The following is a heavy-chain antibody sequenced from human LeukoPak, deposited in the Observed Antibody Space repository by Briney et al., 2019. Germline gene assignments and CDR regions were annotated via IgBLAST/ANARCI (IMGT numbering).Heavy chain of an antibody. V-gene: IGHV3-21*01. D-gene: IGHD3-10*01. J-gene: IGHJ4*02. CDR1: GFTFSTYN. CDR3: ARIYYSDSGGFYSDY. Sequence: GRSLRLSCAASGFTFSTYNMNWVRQAPGKGLEWVSSIGSSRFYISYADSVRGRFTISRDNAKNSLYLQMNSLRPEDTAVYYCARIYYSDSGGFYSDYWGQGTLVTVSS. CDR2: IGSSRFYI.